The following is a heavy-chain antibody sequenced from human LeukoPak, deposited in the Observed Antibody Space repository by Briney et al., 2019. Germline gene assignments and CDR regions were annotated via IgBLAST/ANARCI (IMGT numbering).Heavy chain of an antibody. V-gene: IGHV3-21*01. Sequence: GGSLRLSCVASGFSFSTYSMNWVRQAPGKGLEWVSSISSSSGYIYYADSVKGRFTISRDNAKNPLYLQVNSLRAEDTGVYYCARSTMGMNWFDPWGQGTLVTVSS. CDR2: ISSSSGYI. D-gene: IGHD2-2*01. J-gene: IGHJ5*02. CDR1: GFSFSTYS. CDR3: ARSTMGMNWFDP.